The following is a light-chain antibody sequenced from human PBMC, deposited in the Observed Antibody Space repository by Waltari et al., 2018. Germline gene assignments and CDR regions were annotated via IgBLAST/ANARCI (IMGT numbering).Light chain of an antibody. V-gene: IGKV1-5*03. J-gene: IGKJ1*01. CDR1: HTIISW. CDR3: QQYNTYPRT. Sequence: DIQMTQSPSTLSASVGDSVTITCRASHTIISWLAWYQQKPGKAPYLLIYQASALQSVVPSRFSGSGSGSEFTLTISRLQPDDSAIYYCQQYNTYPRTFGQGTKVEIK. CDR2: QAS.